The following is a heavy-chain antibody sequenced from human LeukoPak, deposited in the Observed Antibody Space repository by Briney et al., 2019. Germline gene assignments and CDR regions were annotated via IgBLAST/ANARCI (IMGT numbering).Heavy chain of an antibody. CDR2: MSSVSRNI. CDR1: GFPLIVYR. J-gene: IGHJ4*02. V-gene: IGHV3-48*01. Sequence: GGALRLSCAASGFPLIVYRMNWVRHAAGKGLEWISYMSSVSRNIYHAHSVRGRFTISRDNAKQSLYLDLNGLRVDDTAVYYCARSTELYADYWGQGAPVTVSS. D-gene: IGHD2-8*01. CDR3: ARSTELYADY.